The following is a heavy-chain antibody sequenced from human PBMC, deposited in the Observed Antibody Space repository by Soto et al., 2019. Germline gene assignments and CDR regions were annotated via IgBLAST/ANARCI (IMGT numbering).Heavy chain of an antibody. V-gene: IGHV1-2*02. Sequence: QVQLVQSGAEVKKPGASVKVSCKAPRYIFTAYFMHWVRQAPGQGLEWMGWINPNNGATHYGLSFQGRVTMTRDTSISTAYMELCSLRSDDTAGYYCASHDPGARFDPWGQGTLVIVSS. CDR2: INPNNGAT. D-gene: IGHD1-1*01. CDR3: ASHDPGARFDP. CDR1: RYIFTAYF. J-gene: IGHJ5*02.